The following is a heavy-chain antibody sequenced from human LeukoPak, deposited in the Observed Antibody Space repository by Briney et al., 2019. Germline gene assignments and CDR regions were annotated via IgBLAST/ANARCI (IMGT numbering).Heavy chain of an antibody. J-gene: IGHJ4*02. CDR3: ARAPNSSSWRFDY. V-gene: IGHV4-4*07. CDR1: DGSISSHY. CDR2: IYTSGST. Sequence: SETLSLTCTVSDGSISSHYWSWIRQPAGKGLEWIGRIYTSGSTNYSPSLKSRVTMSMDTSKNHFSLNLRSATAADTAVYYCARAPNSSSWRFDYWGQGSLVTVSS. D-gene: IGHD6-13*01.